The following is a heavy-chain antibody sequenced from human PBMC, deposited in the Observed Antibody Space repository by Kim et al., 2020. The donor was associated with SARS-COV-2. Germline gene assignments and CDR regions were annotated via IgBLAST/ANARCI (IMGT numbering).Heavy chain of an antibody. CDR1: GYTFTSYA. CDR3: ARDGGYYYDSSGYYYDGGWFDP. CDR2: INAGNGNT. D-gene: IGHD3-22*01. J-gene: IGHJ5*02. V-gene: IGHV1-3*01. Sequence: ASVKVSCKASGYTFTSYAMHWVRQAPGQRLEWMGWINAGNGNTKYSQKFQGRVTITRDTSASTAYMELSSLGSEDTAVYYCARDGGYYYDSSGYYYDGGWFDPWGQGTLVTVSS.